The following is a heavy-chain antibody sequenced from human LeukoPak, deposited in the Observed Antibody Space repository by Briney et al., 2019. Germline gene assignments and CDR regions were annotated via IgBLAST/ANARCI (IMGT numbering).Heavy chain of an antibody. D-gene: IGHD6-13*01. CDR3: ARAGYSSPYFDY. CDR2: IYSGGST. Sequence: GGSLRLSCAASGFTVSSNYMSWVRQAPGKGLEWVSVIYSGGSTYYADSVKGRSTISRDNSKNTLYLQMNSLRAEDTAVYYCARAGYSSPYFDYWGQGTLVTVSS. J-gene: IGHJ4*02. V-gene: IGHV3-66*01. CDR1: GFTVSSNY.